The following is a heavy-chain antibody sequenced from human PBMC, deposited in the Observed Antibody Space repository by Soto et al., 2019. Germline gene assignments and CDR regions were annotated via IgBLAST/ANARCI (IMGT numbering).Heavy chain of an antibody. D-gene: IGHD3-10*01. J-gene: IGHJ6*02. Sequence: QVQLVQSGAAVKKPGSSVKVSCKASGGTFSSYAISWVRQAPGQGLEWMGGIIPIFGTANYAQKFQGRVTITPDQSTSTADMELSSVRSEDTAVYYCASTEGYGSGKNGMDVWGQGTTVTVSS. CDR1: GGTFSSYA. V-gene: IGHV1-69*01. CDR3: ASTEGYGSGKNGMDV. CDR2: IIPIFGTA.